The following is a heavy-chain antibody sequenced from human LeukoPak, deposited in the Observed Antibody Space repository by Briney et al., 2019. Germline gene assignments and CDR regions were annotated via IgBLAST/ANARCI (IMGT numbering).Heavy chain of an antibody. V-gene: IGHV1-8*01. CDR1: GYTFTSYD. Sequence: ASVKVSCKASGYTFTSYDINWVRQATGQGLEWMGWMNPNSGNTGYAQKFQGRVTMTRNISISTAYMELSSLRSEDTAVYYCARASQGNLGSQLDYWGQGTLVTVSS. CDR2: MNPNSGNT. D-gene: IGHD1-1*01. CDR3: ARASQGNLGSQLDY. J-gene: IGHJ4*02.